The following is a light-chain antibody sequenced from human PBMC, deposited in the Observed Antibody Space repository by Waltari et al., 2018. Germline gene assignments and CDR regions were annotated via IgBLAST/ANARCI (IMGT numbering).Light chain of an antibody. CDR3: SSFTDTSTWV. CDR2: EVS. Sequence: QSALTQPASVSASPGPSITISCTGTSIDVVGYKYVSWYQLHPGKVPKLIIYEVSNRPPGVSNRLSGSKSGNTASLTISGLQAEDEADYYCSSFTDTSTWVFGGGTKVTVL. V-gene: IGLV2-14*01. CDR1: SIDVVGYKY. J-gene: IGLJ2*01.